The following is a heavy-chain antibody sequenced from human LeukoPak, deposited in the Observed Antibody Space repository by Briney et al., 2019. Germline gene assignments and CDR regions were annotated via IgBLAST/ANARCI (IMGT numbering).Heavy chain of an antibody. J-gene: IGHJ3*01. CDR3: ARGFSTTVAGAADN. CDR2: TSYSGIT. V-gene: IGHV4-59*01. D-gene: IGHD6-19*01. CDR1: DASISTYY. Sequence: PSETLSLTWTVSDASISTYYWNWMRQPPGKGLEWIAYTSYSGITKYNPSLNGRATISIDTSRNQLSLRLTSVTPADTALYYCARGFSTTVAGAADNWGKGTMVTVSS.